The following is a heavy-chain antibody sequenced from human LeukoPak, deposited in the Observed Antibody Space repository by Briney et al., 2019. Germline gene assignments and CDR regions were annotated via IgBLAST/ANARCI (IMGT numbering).Heavy chain of an antibody. Sequence: SETLSLTCAVYGGSFSGYYWSWIRQPPGKGLEWIGEINHSGSTKYNPSLKSRVTISVDTSKNQFSLKLSSVTAADTAVYYCARSFDSTMIVVVPENHDAFDIWGQGTMVTVSS. CDR3: ARSFDSTMIVVVPENHDAFDI. D-gene: IGHD3-22*01. CDR2: INHSGST. V-gene: IGHV4-34*01. CDR1: GGSFSGYY. J-gene: IGHJ3*02.